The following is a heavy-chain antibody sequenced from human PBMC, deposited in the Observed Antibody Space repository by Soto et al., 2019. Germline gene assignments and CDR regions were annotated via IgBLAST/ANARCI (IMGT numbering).Heavy chain of an antibody. V-gene: IGHV3-30-3*01. CDR1: GFTFSSYA. CDR3: ARGTGGYYGGDY. CDR2: ISYDGSNK. Sequence: VQLVESGGGVVQPGRSLRLSCAASGFTFSSYAMHWVRQAPGKGLEWVAVISYDGSNKYYADSVKGRFTISRDNSKNMLYLQMNSLRAEDTAVYYCARGTGGYYGGDYWGQGTLVTVSS. J-gene: IGHJ4*02. D-gene: IGHD3-22*01.